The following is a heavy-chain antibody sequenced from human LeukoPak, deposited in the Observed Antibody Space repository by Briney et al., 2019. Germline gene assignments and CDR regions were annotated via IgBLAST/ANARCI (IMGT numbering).Heavy chain of an antibody. Sequence: GGSLRLSCAASGFTFSSYGMHWVRQAPGKGLEWVAVISYDGSNKYYADSVKGRFTISRDNSKNTLYLQMNSLRAEDTAVYYCAKDLSRAVVVHYYGMDVWGQGTTVTVSS. CDR2: ISYDGSNK. CDR3: AKDLSRAVVVHYYGMDV. D-gene: IGHD3-22*01. CDR1: GFTFSSYG. J-gene: IGHJ6*02. V-gene: IGHV3-30*18.